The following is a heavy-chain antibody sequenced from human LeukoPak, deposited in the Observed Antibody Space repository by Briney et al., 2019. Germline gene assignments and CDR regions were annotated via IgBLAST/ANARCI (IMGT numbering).Heavy chain of an antibody. V-gene: IGHV1-69*13. CDR1: GGTFSSYA. CDR3: ARLLGATVEYYFDY. CDR2: IIPIFGTA. Sequence: ASVKVSCKASGGTFSSYAISWVRQAPGQGLEWMGGIIPIFGTANYAQKFQGRVTITADESTSTAYMELSRLRSDDTAVYYCARLLGATVEYYFDYWGQGTLVTVSS. J-gene: IGHJ4*02. D-gene: IGHD1-26*01.